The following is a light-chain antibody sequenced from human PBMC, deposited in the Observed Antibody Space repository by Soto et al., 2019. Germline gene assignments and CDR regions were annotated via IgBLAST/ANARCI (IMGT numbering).Light chain of an antibody. J-gene: IGLJ2*01. CDR1: NSNIGSNT. CDR3: AAWDDSLNGVV. V-gene: IGLV1-44*01. Sequence: QSVLTQPPSASGTPGQRVTISCSGSNSNIGSNTVNWYQQLPGTAPKLLSYSNNQRPSGVPDRFSASRSGTSASLAINGLQSEDEADYYCAAWDDSLNGVVFGGGTKVTVL. CDR2: SNN.